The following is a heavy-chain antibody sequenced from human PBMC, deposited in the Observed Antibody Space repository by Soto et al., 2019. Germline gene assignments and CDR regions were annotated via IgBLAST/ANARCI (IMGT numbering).Heavy chain of an antibody. J-gene: IGHJ4*02. Sequence: GSLRLSCAVSGFTFSHYSMNWVRQAPGKGLEWVSYISSSSRTIYYADSVKGRFTISRDNAKNSLYLQMNSLRAEDTAVYYCARYGLTTVDYWGQGIQVTVSS. CDR3: ARYGLTTVDY. CDR2: ISSSSRTI. V-gene: IGHV3-48*01. CDR1: GFTFSHYS. D-gene: IGHD4-17*01.